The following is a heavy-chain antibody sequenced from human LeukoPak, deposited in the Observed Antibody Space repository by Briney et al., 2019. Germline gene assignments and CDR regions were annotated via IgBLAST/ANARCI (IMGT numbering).Heavy chain of an antibody. CDR3: ARDRRAWLDY. V-gene: IGHV3-69-1*01. CDR2: IGSDNKP. Sequence: GGSLRLSCEASGFTFSAYAMTWVRQAPGKGLEWVSSIGSDNKPHYSESVKGRFAISRDNAKNTLYLQMNSLRAEDTAVYYCARDRRAWLDYWGQGTLVTVSS. J-gene: IGHJ4*02. CDR1: GFTFSAYA.